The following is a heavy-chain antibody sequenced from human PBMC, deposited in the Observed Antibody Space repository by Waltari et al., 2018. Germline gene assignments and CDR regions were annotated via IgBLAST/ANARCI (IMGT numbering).Heavy chain of an antibody. CDR1: GGCFTSDH. D-gene: IGHD3-10*01. CDR2: IMPDNSET. J-gene: IGHJ6*02. CDR3: AGGDGGYYYHKMDV. V-gene: IGHV1-69*02. Sequence: QVQLVQSGAEAKTPGSTGRVSCKHSGGCFTSDHLNWVRQAPGKGLGWMGRIMPDNSETEYAVKFQGRIAVTADESTGTVYMELSSLRSDDTAVYYCAGGDGGYYYHKMDVWGQGTTVTVSS.